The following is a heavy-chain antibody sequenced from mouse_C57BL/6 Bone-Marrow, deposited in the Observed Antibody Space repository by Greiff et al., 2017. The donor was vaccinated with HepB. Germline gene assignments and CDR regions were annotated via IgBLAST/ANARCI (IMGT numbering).Heavy chain of an antibody. CDR3: TRLESGSSQPWYFDV. J-gene: IGHJ1*03. CDR2: IRNKANNHAT. V-gene: IGHV6-6*01. Sequence: EVMLVESGGGLVQPGGSMKLSCAASGFTFSDAWMDWVRQSPEKGLEWVAEIRNKANNHATYYAESVKGRFTISRDDSKSSVYLQMNSLRAEDTGIYYCTRLESGSSQPWYFDVWGTGTTVTVSS. D-gene: IGHD1-1*01. CDR1: GFTFSDAW.